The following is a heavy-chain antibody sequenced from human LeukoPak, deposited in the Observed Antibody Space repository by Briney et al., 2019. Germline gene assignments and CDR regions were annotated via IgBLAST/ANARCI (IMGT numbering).Heavy chain of an antibody. D-gene: IGHD2-2*01. CDR3: ARGARISSSWYPSV. V-gene: IGHV3-30-3*01. CDR1: GFTFSSYA. Sequence: GGSLRLSCAASGFTFSSYAMHWVRQAPGKGLEWVAVISYDGSNKYYADSVKGRFTISRDNSKNTLYLQMNSLRAEDTAVYYCARGARISSSWYPSVWGQGTLITVS. CDR2: ISYDGSNK. J-gene: IGHJ4*02.